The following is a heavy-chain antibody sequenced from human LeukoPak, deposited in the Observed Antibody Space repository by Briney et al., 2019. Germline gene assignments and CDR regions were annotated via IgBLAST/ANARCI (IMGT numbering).Heavy chain of an antibody. J-gene: IGHJ4*02. V-gene: IGHV3-74*01. CDR1: GFTFSSYG. D-gene: IGHD6-19*01. CDR3: ARVIGKYSSGWYLDH. CDR2: INSDGSST. Sequence: PGGSLRLSCAASGFTFSSYGMTWVRQAPGKGLVWVSRINSDGSSTSYAGSVKGRFTVSRDNAKNTLYLQMNSLRAEDTAVYFCARVIGKYSSGWYLDHWGQGTLVTVSS.